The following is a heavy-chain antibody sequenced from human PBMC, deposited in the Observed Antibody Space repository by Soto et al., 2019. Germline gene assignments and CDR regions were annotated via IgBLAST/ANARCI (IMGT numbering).Heavy chain of an antibody. Sequence: QVQMVESGGGVVQPGRSLRLSCAASGFTFSSYAMHWVRQAPGKGLEWVAVISYDGSNKYYADSVKGRFTISRDNSKNTLYVQMNSLRAEDTAVYYCARDINVYRVGRSWGQGTLVTVSS. J-gene: IGHJ4*02. D-gene: IGHD1-1*01. V-gene: IGHV3-30-3*01. CDR3: ARDINVYRVGRS. CDR1: GFTFSSYA. CDR2: ISYDGSNK.